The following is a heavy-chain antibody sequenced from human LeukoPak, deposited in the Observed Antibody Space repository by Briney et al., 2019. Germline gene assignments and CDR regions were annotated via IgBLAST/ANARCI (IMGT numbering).Heavy chain of an antibody. V-gene: IGHV3-23*01. D-gene: IGHD3-10*01. J-gene: IGHJ5*02. CDR1: GFTFSNYG. CDR3: ARDGSGTYWAYYNWFDP. CDR2: MSGSGGST. Sequence: GGSLRLSCEASGFTFSNYGMSWVRQAPGKGLEWVSGMSGSGGSTYYADSVKGRFTISRDNSKNTLYLQMNSLRAEDTAVYYCARDGSGTYWAYYNWFDPWGQGTLVTVSS.